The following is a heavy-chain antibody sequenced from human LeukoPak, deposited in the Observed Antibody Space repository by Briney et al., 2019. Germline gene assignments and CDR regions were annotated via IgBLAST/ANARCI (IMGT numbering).Heavy chain of an antibody. CDR1: GFAFSSFG. CDR3: ARAILVVITEIDY. D-gene: IGHD3-22*01. CDR2: ISYDGSRK. V-gene: IGHV3-30*19. Sequence: PGSSLRLSCAASGFAFSSFGMHWVRQAPGKGLEGVAVISYDGSRKYYADSVKGRFTISRDNSKNTLYLQMKSLRAEDTAVYYCARAILVVITEIDYWGQGTLVTVSS. J-gene: IGHJ4*02.